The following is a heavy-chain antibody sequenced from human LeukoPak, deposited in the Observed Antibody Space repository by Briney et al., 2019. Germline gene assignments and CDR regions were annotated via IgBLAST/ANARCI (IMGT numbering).Heavy chain of an antibody. CDR1: GFTFSSYG. CDR3: AKDYGGNSNFDY. CDR2: ISYDGSNK. J-gene: IGHJ4*02. D-gene: IGHD4-23*01. Sequence: GGSLRLSCAASGFTFSSYGMHWVRQAPGKGLEWVAVISYDGSNKYYADSVKGRFTISRDNSKNTLYLQMKSLRAEDTAVYYCAKDYGGNSNFDYWGQGTLVTVSS. V-gene: IGHV3-30*18.